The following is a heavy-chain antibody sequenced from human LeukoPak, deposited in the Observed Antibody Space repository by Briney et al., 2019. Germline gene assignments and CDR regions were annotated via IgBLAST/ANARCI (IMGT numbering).Heavy chain of an antibody. CDR2: TYYRSKWYN. CDR1: GDSVSSNSAA. D-gene: IGHD4-11*01. J-gene: IGHJ5*02. Sequence: SQTLPLTCAISGDSVSSNSAAWNWIRQSPSRGLEWLGRTYYRSKWYNDYAVSVKSRITINPDTSKNQFSLQLNSVTPEDTAVYYCARGYSSYDPNWFDPWGQGALVTVSS. V-gene: IGHV6-1*01. CDR3: ARGYSSYDPNWFDP.